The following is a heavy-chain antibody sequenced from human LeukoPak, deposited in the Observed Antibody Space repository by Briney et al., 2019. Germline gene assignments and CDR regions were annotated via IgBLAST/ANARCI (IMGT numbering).Heavy chain of an antibody. CDR1: GGSISSYY. V-gene: IGHV4-59*01. Sequence: SETLSLTCTVSGGSISSYYWSWIRQPPGKGLEWIGYIYYSGSTNYNPSLKSRVTISVDTSKNQFSLKLSSVTAADTAVYYCARDLRYCRSTSCYHSDAFDIWGQGTMVTVSS. J-gene: IGHJ3*02. CDR2: IYYSGST. D-gene: IGHD2-2*01. CDR3: ARDLRYCRSTSCYHSDAFDI.